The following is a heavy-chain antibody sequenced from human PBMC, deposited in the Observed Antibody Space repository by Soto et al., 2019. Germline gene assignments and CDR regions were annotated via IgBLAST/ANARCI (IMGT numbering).Heavy chain of an antibody. V-gene: IGHV4-39*01. CDR1: GGSIFSTYY. Sequence: QLQLQESGPGLVKPSGTLSLICTVSGGSIFSTYYWGWIRQPPGKGREWIGAIYRTGSAYYDPSLNSRVTISVDTSKNQFSLRLISVTAADTAVYCCARLFGPINEGYYYGVDVWGQGTTVTVSS. CDR2: IYRTGSA. CDR3: ARLFGPINEGYYYGVDV. D-gene: IGHD3-3*01. J-gene: IGHJ6*02.